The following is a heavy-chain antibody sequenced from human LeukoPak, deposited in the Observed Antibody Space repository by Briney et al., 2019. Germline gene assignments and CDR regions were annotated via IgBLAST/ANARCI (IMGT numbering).Heavy chain of an antibody. Sequence: GESLKISCKGSGYIFNSYWIAWVRQMPGKGLEWMGIIYPGDSDTRYSPSFQGQVTMSADKSTSNAYLQWSSLRASDTAMYYCARRYGRPFDYWGQGTLVTVSS. CDR3: ARRYGRPFDY. V-gene: IGHV5-51*01. J-gene: IGHJ4*02. CDR2: IYPGDSDT. CDR1: GYIFNSYW. D-gene: IGHD4-17*01.